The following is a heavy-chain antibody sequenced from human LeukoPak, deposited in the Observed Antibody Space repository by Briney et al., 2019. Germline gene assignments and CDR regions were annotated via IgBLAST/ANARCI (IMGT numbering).Heavy chain of an antibody. CDR2: ITSNGGSV. CDR1: GFTFSKYA. J-gene: IGHJ5*02. D-gene: IGHD3-3*01. Sequence: GGSLRLSCAASGFTFSKYAMYWVRQAPGKGLEYVSAITSNGGSVHYADSAKGRFTISRDNSKNTLYLQMGSLRVKDTAVYHCARAYYDFWSGLDWFDPWGPGTLVTVSS. V-gene: IGHV3-64*02. CDR3: ARAYYDFWSGLDWFDP.